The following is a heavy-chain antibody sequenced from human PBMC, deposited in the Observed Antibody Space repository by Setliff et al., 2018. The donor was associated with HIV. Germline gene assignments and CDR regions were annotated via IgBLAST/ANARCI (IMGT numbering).Heavy chain of an antibody. CDR3: ARGVRGTQVLATIGGEDYFYYYMDI. V-gene: IGHV4-4*07. CDR1: GGSISSYY. CDR2: FFPGGST. J-gene: IGHJ6*03. Sequence: PSETLSLTCTVSGGSISSYYWNWLRQPAGKGLEWIGRFFPGGSTNYNPSLNSRVSMSVDTSNNQFSLKLTSMTAADTAVYYCARGVRGTQVLATIGGEDYFYYYMDIWGKGTTVTVS. D-gene: IGHD5-12*01.